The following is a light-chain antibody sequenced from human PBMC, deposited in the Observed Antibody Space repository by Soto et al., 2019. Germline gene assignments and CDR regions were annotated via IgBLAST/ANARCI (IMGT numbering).Light chain of an antibody. CDR1: QTISSW. J-gene: IGKJ1*01. Sequence: DIQMTQSPSTLSGSVGDRVTITCRASQTISSWLVWYQQKPGKAPKLLIYKASTLKSGVPSRFSGSGSGTEFTLTISSLQPDDFATYYCQHYNSYSEAFGHGTKVELK. CDR2: KAS. V-gene: IGKV1-5*03. CDR3: QHYNSYSEA.